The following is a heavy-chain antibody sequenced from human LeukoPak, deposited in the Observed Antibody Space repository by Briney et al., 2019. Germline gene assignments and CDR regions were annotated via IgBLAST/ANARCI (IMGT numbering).Heavy chain of an antibody. CDR2: INPNSGGT. D-gene: IGHD6-13*01. Sequence: ASVKVSCKASGYTFTGYYMHWVRQAPGQGLEWMGWINPNSGGTNYAQKFQGRVTMTRDTSISTAYMELSRLRSDDTAVYYCARDKGGQQLNWFDPWGQGTLVTVSS. V-gene: IGHV1-2*02. CDR1: GYTFTGYY. J-gene: IGHJ5*02. CDR3: ARDKGGQQLNWFDP.